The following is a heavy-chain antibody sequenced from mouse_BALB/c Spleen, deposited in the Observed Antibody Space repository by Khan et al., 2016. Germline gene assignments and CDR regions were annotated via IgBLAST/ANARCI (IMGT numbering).Heavy chain of an antibody. CDR3: ARSPYDYDVGFAY. V-gene: IGHV14-3*02. D-gene: IGHD2-4*01. CDR1: GFNIKDTY. CDR2: IDPANGNT. Sequence: VQLQQPGAELVKPGASVKLSCTASGFNIKDTYMHWVKQRPEQGLEWIGRIDPANGNTKYDPKFQGKATITADPSSTTAYLQLSSLTSEDTAVYYCARSPYDYDVGFAYWGQGTLVTVSA. J-gene: IGHJ3*01.